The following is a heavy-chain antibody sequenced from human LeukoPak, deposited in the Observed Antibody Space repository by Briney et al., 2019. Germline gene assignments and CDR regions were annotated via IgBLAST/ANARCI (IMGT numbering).Heavy chain of an antibody. CDR1: GFTFSNAW. CDR2: IKSKTDGGTT. V-gene: IGHV3-15*01. D-gene: IGHD3-9*01. Sequence: PGGSLRLSCAASGFTFSNAWMSRVRQAPGKGLEWVGRIKSKTDGGTTDYAAPVKGRFTISRDDSKNTLHLQMNSLKTEDTAVYYCTTDRDYDILTGIPRRGFLDYWGQGTLVTVSS. CDR3: TTDRDYDILTGIPRRGFLDY. J-gene: IGHJ4*02.